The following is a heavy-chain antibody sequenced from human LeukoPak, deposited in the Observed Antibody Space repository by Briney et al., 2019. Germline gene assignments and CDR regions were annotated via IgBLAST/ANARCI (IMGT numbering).Heavy chain of an antibody. V-gene: IGHV1-8*01. CDR2: MNPNSGNT. CDR1: GYTFTSYD. J-gene: IGHJ6*02. CDR3: ARGCSGGSCQYYYGMDV. D-gene: IGHD2-15*01. Sequence: GASVKVSCKASGYTFTSYDINWVRQATGQGLEWMGWMNPNSGNTGYAQKFQGRVTMTRNTSISTAYMELSSLRSEDTAVYYCARGCSGGSCQYYYGMDVWGQGTTVTVSS.